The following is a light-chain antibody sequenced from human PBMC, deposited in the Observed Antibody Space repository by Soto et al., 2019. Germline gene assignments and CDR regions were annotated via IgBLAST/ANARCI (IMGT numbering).Light chain of an antibody. CDR1: SSDVGSYNF. CDR2: EGS. J-gene: IGLJ1*01. CDR3: CSYAGSSTWV. V-gene: IGLV2-23*01. Sequence: QSALTQPASVSGSPGQSITISCTGTSSDVGSYNFVSWYQQHPGKAPKVMIYEGSKRPSGVSNRFSDSKSGNTASLTISGLQAEDEADYYCCSYAGSSTWVFGTGTKLTVL.